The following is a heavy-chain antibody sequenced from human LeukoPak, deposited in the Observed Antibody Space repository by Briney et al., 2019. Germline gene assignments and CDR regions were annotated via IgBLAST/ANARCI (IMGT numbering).Heavy chain of an antibody. CDR1: GGSISSSSYY. V-gene: IGHV4-39*07. J-gene: IGHJ6*02. CDR3: AVEVPSYGMDV. CDR2: IYYSGST. D-gene: IGHD3-10*01. Sequence: PSETLSLTCTVSGGSISSSSYYWGWIRQPPGKGLEWIGSIYYSGSTYYNPSLKSRVTISVDRSKNQFSLKLSSVTAADTAVYYCAVEVPSYGMDVWGQGTTVTVSS.